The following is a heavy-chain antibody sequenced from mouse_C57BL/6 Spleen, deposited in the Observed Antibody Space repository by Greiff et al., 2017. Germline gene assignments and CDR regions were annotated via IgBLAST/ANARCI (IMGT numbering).Heavy chain of an antibody. D-gene: IGHD2-2*01. CDR3: ARDYGYAGDY. Sequence: VNVVESGPELVKPGASVKISCKASGYSFTSYYIHWVKQRPGQGLEWIGWIYPGSGNTKYNEKFKGKATLTADTSSSTAYMQLSSLTSEDSAVYYCARDYGYAGDYWGQGTTLTVSS. V-gene: IGHV1-66*01. CDR2: IYPGSGNT. J-gene: IGHJ2*01. CDR1: GYSFTSYY.